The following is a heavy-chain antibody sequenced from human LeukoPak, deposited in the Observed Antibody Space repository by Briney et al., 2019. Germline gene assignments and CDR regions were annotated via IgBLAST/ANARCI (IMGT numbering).Heavy chain of an antibody. Sequence: PSETLSLTCTVSGGSISSYYWSWIRQPPGKGLEWIGYIYYSGSTSYNPSLKSRVTISVDTSKNQFSLKLSSVTAADTAVYYCARSIYCSGGSCYLDYWGQGTLVTVSS. V-gene: IGHV4-59*01. D-gene: IGHD2-15*01. CDR1: GGSISSYY. CDR2: IYYSGST. CDR3: ARSIYCSGGSCYLDY. J-gene: IGHJ4*02.